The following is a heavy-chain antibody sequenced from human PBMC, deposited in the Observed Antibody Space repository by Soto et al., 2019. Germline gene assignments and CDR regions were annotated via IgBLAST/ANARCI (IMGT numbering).Heavy chain of an antibody. V-gene: IGHV3-74*01. Sequence: EVQLVESGGGLVQPGGSLRLSCAASGFTFSNYWMHWVRQAPGKGLVWVSRINGDGSTTDYADSVKGRFTISRDNAKTTLYLQMNSLRAEDTAVYYCTRYAFRGYVTGGWFDPWGQGTLVTVSS. D-gene: IGHD5-12*01. CDR1: GFTFSNYW. J-gene: IGHJ5*02. CDR2: INGDGSTT. CDR3: TRYAFRGYVTGGWFDP.